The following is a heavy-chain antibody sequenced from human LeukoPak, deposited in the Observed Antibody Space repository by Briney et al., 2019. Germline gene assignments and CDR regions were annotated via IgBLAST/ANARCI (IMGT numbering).Heavy chain of an antibody. CDR3: ARGSIAAAGYFDY. CDR1: GGTFSSYA. D-gene: IGHD6-13*01. Sequence: GASVKVSCKASGGTFSSYAISWVRQAPGQGLEWMGGIIPIFGTANYAQKFQGRVTITADKSASTAYMELSSLRSEDTAVYYCARGSIAAAGYFDYWSQGTLVTVSS. CDR2: IIPIFGTA. V-gene: IGHV1-69*06. J-gene: IGHJ4*02.